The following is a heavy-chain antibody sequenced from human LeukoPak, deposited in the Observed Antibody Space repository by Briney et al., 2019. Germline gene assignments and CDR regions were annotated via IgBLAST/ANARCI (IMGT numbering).Heavy chain of an antibody. V-gene: IGHV3-7*01. D-gene: IGHD1-26*01. Sequence: PGGSLRLSCAASGFTFSSYWMSWVRQAPGKGLEWVANIKEDGGEKYSVDSVKGRFTISRDNAMNSLYLEMNSLRAEDTALYYCARGKVGRGPTHLDYWGQGALVTVSS. CDR1: GFTFSSYW. J-gene: IGHJ4*02. CDR3: ARGKVGRGPTHLDY. CDR2: IKEDGGEK.